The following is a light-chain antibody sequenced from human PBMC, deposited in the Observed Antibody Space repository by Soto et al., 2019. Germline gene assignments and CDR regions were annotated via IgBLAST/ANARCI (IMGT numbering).Light chain of an antibody. J-gene: IGLJ1*01. CDR2: DVN. CDR3: SSYTSSSTRV. V-gene: IGLV2-14*03. Sequence: QSVLTRPASVSGSPGHSITISCTGTSSDVGAYNYVSWYQQHPGTAPKLIIYDVNNRPSGVSNRFSGSKSGNTASLTISGLQAEDEADYYCSSYTSSSTRVFGTGTKLTVL. CDR1: SSDVGAYNY.